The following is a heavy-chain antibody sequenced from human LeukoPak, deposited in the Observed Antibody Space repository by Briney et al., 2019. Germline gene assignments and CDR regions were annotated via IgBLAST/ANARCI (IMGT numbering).Heavy chain of an antibody. D-gene: IGHD3-3*01. CDR1: GFTFSSYA. CDR3: AKEIYWSGYYPYYFDY. V-gene: IGHV3-23*01. J-gene: IGHJ4*02. Sequence: PGGSLRLSCAASGFTFSSYAMSWVRQAPGKGLEWVSAISGSGGSTYYADSVKGRFTISRDNSKNTLYLQMNSLRAEDTAVYYCAKEIYWSGYYPYYFDYWGQGTLVTVSS. CDR2: ISGSGGST.